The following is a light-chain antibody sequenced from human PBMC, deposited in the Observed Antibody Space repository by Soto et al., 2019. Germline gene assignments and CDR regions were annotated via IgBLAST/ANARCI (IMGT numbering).Light chain of an antibody. CDR1: QSLSGNY. J-gene: IGKJ1*01. CDR3: HQYGSLPRT. Sequence: EIVLTQSPGTLSLSPGERATLSCRASQSLSGNYLAWYQQKPGQAPRLLIYVASSRATGIPDRFRGTGSGAAFTLTISRLEPEDFAVYYCHQYGSLPRTFGQGTKVEIK. CDR2: VAS. V-gene: IGKV3-20*01.